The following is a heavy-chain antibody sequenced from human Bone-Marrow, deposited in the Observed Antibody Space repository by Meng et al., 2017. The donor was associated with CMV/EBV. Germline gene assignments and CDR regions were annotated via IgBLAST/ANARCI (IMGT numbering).Heavy chain of an antibody. D-gene: IGHD3-10*01. V-gene: IGHV3-30*02. Sequence: GESLKISCAASGFTFSSYGMHWVRQAPGKGLEWVAFIRYDGSNKYYADSVKRRFTISRDNSKNTLYLQMNSLRAEDTVVYYCAKALGFGVLYIDDAFDIWGQGTMVTVSS. CDR1: GFTFSSYG. CDR2: IRYDGSNK. CDR3: AKALGFGVLYIDDAFDI. J-gene: IGHJ3*02.